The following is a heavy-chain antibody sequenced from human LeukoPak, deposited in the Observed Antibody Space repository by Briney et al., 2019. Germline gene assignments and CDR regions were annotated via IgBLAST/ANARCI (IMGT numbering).Heavy chain of an antibody. J-gene: IGHJ4*02. CDR1: GFTFSSYA. V-gene: IGHV3-30-3*01. CDR2: ISYDGSNK. CDR3: ARGYGDYGSYFDY. D-gene: IGHD4-17*01. Sequence: GGSLRLSCAASGFTFSSYAMHWVRQVPGKGLEWVAVISYDGSNKYYADSVKGRFTISRDNSKNTLYLQMNSLRAEDTAVYYCARGYGDYGSYFDYWGQGTLVTVSS.